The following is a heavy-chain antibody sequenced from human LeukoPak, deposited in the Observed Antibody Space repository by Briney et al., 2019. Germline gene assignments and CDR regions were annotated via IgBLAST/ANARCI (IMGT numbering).Heavy chain of an antibody. CDR1: GYTFTGYY. Sequence: ASVKVSCKASGYTFTGYYMHWVRQAPGQGLEWMGWMNPNSGNTGYAQKFQSRVTITRNTSISTAYMELSSLRSEDTAVYYCARGAAAGEYFQHWGQGTLVTVSS. CDR3: ARGAAAGEYFQH. V-gene: IGHV1-8*03. D-gene: IGHD6-13*01. CDR2: MNPNSGNT. J-gene: IGHJ1*01.